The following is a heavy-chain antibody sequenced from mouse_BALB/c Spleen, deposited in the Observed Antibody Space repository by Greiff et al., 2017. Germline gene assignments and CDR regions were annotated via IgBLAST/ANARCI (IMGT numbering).Heavy chain of an antibody. CDR3: ARKVGRSWFAY. CDR2: ISYDGSN. J-gene: IGHJ3*01. Sequence: DVKLQESGPGLVKPSQSLSLTCSVTGYSITSGYYWNWIRQFPGNKLEWMGYISYDGSNNYNPSLKNRISITRDTSKNQFFLKLNSVTTEDTATYYCARKVGRSWFAYWGQGTLVTVSA. V-gene: IGHV3-6*02. D-gene: IGHD4-1*01. CDR1: GYSITSGYY.